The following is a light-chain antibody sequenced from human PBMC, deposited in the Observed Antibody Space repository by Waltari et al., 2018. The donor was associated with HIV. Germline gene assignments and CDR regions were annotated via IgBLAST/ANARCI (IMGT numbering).Light chain of an antibody. V-gene: IGLV2-8*02. CDR3: NSYAGSNNVV. CDR2: EVS. Sequence: QSALTQPPSASRSPGQSVTISCTGTSSDVGGYNYVSWYQQHPGKAPKLMIYEVSKRPSGVPDRFSGSKSGNTASLTVSGLQAEDEADYYCNSYAGSNNVVFGGGTKVTVL. J-gene: IGLJ2*01. CDR1: SSDVGGYNY.